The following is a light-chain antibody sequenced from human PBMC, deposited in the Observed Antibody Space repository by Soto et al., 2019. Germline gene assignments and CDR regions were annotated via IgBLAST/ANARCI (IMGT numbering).Light chain of an antibody. CDR1: QSVNGF. V-gene: IGKV3-20*01. CDR2: GAS. J-gene: IGKJ1*01. Sequence: EIVMKQSPGTLSVFPGESVTLSCRASQSVNGFLDWFQHKPGQPPRLLIYGASTRATDIPARFSGSGSGTDFTLTISRLEPEDFAVYYCQQYGSSPRTFGQGTKVDI. CDR3: QQYGSSPRT.